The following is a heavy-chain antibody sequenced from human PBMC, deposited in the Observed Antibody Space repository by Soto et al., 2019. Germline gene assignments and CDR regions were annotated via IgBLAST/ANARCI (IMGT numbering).Heavy chain of an antibody. Sequence: SETLSLTCPVFGASSSYGGFAWRWIRHSPGKGLEWIGSIDHNGHTYYNRSLKSRVTISLDTSENHFSLKLTSVTAADTAVYYCARDPSGGSCGGDCPGIKFWGHGTLVTVSS. D-gene: IGHD2-21*02. CDR1: GASSSYGGFA. V-gene: IGHV4-30-2*06. J-gene: IGHJ4*01. CDR3: ARDPSGGSCGGDCPGIKF. CDR2: IDHNGHT.